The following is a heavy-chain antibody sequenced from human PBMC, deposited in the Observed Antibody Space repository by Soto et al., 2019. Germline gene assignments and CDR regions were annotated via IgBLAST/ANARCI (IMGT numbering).Heavy chain of an antibody. Sequence: PGESLKISCKGSGYTFTNYWIGWVRQMPGKGLEWMAMIFPGDSQTKYSPTFQGHVTISADKSINTAYLQWSSLKASDAATYYCARLDYANSNRGGFDYWAQGLLVTVSS. CDR1: GYTFTNYW. CDR3: ARLDYANSNRGGFDY. J-gene: IGHJ4*02. CDR2: IFPGDSQT. V-gene: IGHV5-51*01. D-gene: IGHD2-8*01.